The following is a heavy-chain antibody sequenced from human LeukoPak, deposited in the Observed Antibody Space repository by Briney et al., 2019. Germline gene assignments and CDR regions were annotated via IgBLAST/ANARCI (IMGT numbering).Heavy chain of an antibody. V-gene: IGHV3-49*03. Sequence: GGSLRLSCTASGFTFGDYAMSWFRQAPGKGLEWVGFIRSKAYGGTTEYAASAKGRFTISRDDSKSIAYLQMNSLKTEDTAVYCCTRDSGTFYYYDSSGYYPPPFNYWGQGTLVTVSS. CDR2: IRSKAYGGTT. J-gene: IGHJ4*02. D-gene: IGHD3-22*01. CDR1: GFTFGDYA. CDR3: TRDSGTFYYYDSSGYYPPPFNY.